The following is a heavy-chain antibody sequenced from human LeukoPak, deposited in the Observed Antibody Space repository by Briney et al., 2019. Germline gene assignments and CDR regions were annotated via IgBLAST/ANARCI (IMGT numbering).Heavy chain of an antibody. V-gene: IGHV3-49*04. J-gene: IGHJ4*02. CDR1: GFTFGDYA. CDR3: TRAMIVVVVAATPIYFDY. D-gene: IGHD2-15*01. Sequence: GGSLRLSCTASGFTFGDYAMSWVRQAPGKGLERVGFIRSKAYGGTTEYAASVKGRFTISRDDSKSIAYLQMNSLKTEDTAVYYCTRAMIVVVVAATPIYFDYWGQGTLVTVSS. CDR2: IRSKAYGGTT.